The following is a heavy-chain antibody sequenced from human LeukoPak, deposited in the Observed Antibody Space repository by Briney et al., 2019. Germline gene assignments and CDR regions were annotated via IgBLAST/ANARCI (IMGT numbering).Heavy chain of an antibody. CDR1: GYTFTSYD. Sequence: GASVKVSCKASGYTFTSYDINWVRQATGQGLEWMGWMNPNSGNTGYAQKFQGRVTITRNTSISTAYMELSSLRSEDTAVYYCARGGLRFLEWLLDYWGQGTLVIVSS. V-gene: IGHV1-8*03. CDR2: MNPNSGNT. D-gene: IGHD3-3*01. J-gene: IGHJ4*02. CDR3: ARGGLRFLEWLLDY.